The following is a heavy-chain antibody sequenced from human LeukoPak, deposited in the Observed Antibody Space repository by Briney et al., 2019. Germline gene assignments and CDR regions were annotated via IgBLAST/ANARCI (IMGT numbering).Heavy chain of an antibody. J-gene: IGHJ4*02. V-gene: IGHV4-39*01. CDR1: GGSISSYY. CDR3: ASGFSSSPYFDY. D-gene: IGHD6-6*01. Sequence: PSETLSLTCAVSGGSISSYYWGWIRQPPGKGLEWIGSIYYSGSTYYNPSLKSRVTISVDTSKNQFSLKLSSVTAADTAVYYCASGFSSSPYFDYWGQGTLVTVSS. CDR2: IYYSGST.